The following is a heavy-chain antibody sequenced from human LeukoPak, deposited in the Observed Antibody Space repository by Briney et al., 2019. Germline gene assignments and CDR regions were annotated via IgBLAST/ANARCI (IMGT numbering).Heavy chain of an antibody. CDR1: GFTFSSYW. D-gene: IGHD6-13*01. Sequence: GGSLRLSCAASGFTFSSYWMSWVRQAPGKGLEWVANIKQDGSEKYYVDSVKGRFTISRDNAKSSLYLQMNSLRAEDTAVYYCARVPTHSSYYYGMDVWGQGTTVTVSS. CDR3: ARVPTHSSYYYGMDV. CDR2: IKQDGSEK. J-gene: IGHJ6*02. V-gene: IGHV3-7*01.